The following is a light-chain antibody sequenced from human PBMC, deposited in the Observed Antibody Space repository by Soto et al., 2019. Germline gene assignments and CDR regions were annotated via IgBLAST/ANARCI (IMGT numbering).Light chain of an antibody. CDR1: SSNIGAGYD. Sequence: QSVLTQPPSVSGGAPGQRVTISCTGTSSNIGAGYDVSWYQHLPGTAPKLLIYGNRFRPSGVPDRFSCSQSGTSASLAITGLQAEDEADYYCQSYDSSLSAYVFGAGTKLTVL. J-gene: IGLJ1*01. CDR3: QSYDSSLSAYV. CDR2: GNR. V-gene: IGLV1-40*01.